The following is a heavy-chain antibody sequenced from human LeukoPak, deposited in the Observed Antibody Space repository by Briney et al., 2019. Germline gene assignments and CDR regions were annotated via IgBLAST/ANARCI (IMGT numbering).Heavy chain of an antibody. CDR1: GFTVSGTY. Sequence: GGSLKLSCAASGFTVSGTYMNRVRQAPGKGLEWVSLIYSGGDTYYADCVKGRFTISRDNSKNTLYLQMNSLRAEDSVVYYCARTSGTSDFDSWGQGTLVTVSS. V-gene: IGHV3-66*01. D-gene: IGHD2-2*01. CDR2: IYSGGDT. CDR3: ARTSGTSDFDS. J-gene: IGHJ4*02.